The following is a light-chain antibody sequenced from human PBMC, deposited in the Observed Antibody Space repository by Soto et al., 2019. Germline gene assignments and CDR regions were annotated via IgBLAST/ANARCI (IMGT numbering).Light chain of an antibody. Sequence: EIVLTQCPATLSLSPGERATLSCRASQSVSGYLAWYQQIPGQAPRLLIYDTSNRAAGIPARFSGSGSGTDFTLTISSLEPEDFAVYYCQQRSNWPPLFTFGQGTKLAI. CDR1: QSVSGY. J-gene: IGKJ2*01. V-gene: IGKV3-11*01. CDR3: QQRSNWPPLFT. CDR2: DTS.